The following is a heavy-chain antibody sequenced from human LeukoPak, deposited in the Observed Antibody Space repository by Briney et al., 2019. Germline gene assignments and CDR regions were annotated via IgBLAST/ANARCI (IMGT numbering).Heavy chain of an antibody. V-gene: IGHV4-59*12. Sequence: PSETLSLTCTVSGDSISSYYWSWIRQPPGKGLEWIGYIYYSGSTYYNPSLKSRVTISVDTSKNQFSLKLSSVTAADTAVYYCARDLWGHYYDSSGYRPLYYYYMDVWGKGTTVTVSS. CDR3: ARDLWGHYYDSSGYRPLYYYYMDV. D-gene: IGHD3-22*01. CDR1: GDSISSYY. CDR2: IYYSGST. J-gene: IGHJ6*03.